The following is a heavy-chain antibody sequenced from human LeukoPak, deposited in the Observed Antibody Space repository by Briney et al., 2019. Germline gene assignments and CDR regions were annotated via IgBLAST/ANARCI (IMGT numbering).Heavy chain of an antibody. Sequence: GGSLRLSCAASGFTFSSYWMSWVRQAPGKGLEWVANIKQDGSEKYHVDSVKGRFTISRDNAKNSLYLQMNSLRAEDTAVYYCARDRGGYDFWSGEEDAFDIWGQGTMVTVSS. J-gene: IGHJ3*02. D-gene: IGHD3-3*01. CDR3: ARDRGGYDFWSGEEDAFDI. CDR2: IKQDGSEK. CDR1: GFTFSSYW. V-gene: IGHV3-7*01.